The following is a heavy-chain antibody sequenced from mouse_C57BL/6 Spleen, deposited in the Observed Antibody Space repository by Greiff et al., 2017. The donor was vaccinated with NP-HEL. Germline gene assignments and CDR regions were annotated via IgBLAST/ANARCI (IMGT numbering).Heavy chain of an antibody. V-gene: IGHV1-69*01. CDR2: IDPSDSYT. Sequence: QVQLQQPGAELVMPGASVKLSCKASGYTFTSYWMHWVKQRPGQGLEWIGEIDPSDSYTNYNQKFKGKSTLTVDKSSSTAYMQLNSLTSEDSAVYYCARSGTVRGSFDYWGQGTTLTVSS. CDR1: GYTFTSYW. CDR3: ARSGTVRGSFDY. J-gene: IGHJ2*01. D-gene: IGHD1-1*01.